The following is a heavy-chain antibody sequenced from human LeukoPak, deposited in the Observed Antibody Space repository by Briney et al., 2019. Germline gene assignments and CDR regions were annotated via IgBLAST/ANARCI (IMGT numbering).Heavy chain of an antibody. D-gene: IGHD6-13*01. J-gene: IGHJ4*02. CDR2: INHSGST. CDR3: ARDIAAAGTNDY. V-gene: IGHV4-34*01. CDR1: GGSFSGYY. Sequence: SETLSLTCAVYGGSFSGYYWSWIRQPPGKGLEWIGEINHSGSTNYNPSLKSRVTISVDTSKNQFSLKLSSVAAADTAVYYCARDIAAAGTNDYWGQETLVTVSS.